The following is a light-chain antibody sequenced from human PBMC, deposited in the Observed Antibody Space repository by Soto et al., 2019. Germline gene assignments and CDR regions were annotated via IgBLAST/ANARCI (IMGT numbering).Light chain of an antibody. J-gene: IGKJ5*01. CDR2: GAS. V-gene: IGKV3-20*01. Sequence: ELELTQSQGPLSLSPGERATLSCRAAQSVSSSYLAWYQQKPGQAPRLLIYGASSRATGIPDRFSSSGAGTDFTLTISRLEPEDFAEYYCQQYGSSPTITFGQGTRLEIK. CDR3: QQYGSSPTIT. CDR1: QSVSSSY.